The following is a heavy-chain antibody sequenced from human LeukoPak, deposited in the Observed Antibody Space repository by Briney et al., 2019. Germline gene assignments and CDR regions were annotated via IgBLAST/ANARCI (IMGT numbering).Heavy chain of an antibody. CDR1: GYRFTSYG. Sequence: ASVKVSCKASGYRFTSYGISWVRQAPGQGLEWMGWISAYNGNTNYAQKLQGRVTMTTDTSKSTAHMELRSLRSDDTAVYYCARGGDGDILTGLVFDYWGQGTLVTVSS. V-gene: IGHV1-18*01. D-gene: IGHD3-9*01. CDR2: ISAYNGNT. J-gene: IGHJ4*02. CDR3: ARGGDGDILTGLVFDY.